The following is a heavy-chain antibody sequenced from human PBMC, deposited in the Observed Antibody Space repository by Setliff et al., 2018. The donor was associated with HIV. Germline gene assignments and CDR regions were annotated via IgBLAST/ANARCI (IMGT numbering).Heavy chain of an antibody. Sequence: SVKVSCKTSGGTFSNYAISWVRQAPGQGFEWMGGILPLVDKTNYPQKFQGRVTLTVEKSTSTVYMELSSLRSEDTAMYYCSRSRNLDYWGQGTLVTVSS. CDR2: ILPLVDKT. D-gene: IGHD4-4*01. J-gene: IGHJ4*02. V-gene: IGHV1-69*10. CDR1: GGTFSNYA. CDR3: SRSRNLDY.